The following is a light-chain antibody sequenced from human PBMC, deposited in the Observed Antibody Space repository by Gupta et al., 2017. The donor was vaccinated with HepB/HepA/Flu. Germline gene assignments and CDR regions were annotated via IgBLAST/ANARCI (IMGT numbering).Light chain of an antibody. CDR2: DAS. J-gene: IGKJ4*01. CDR3: QQYDSLPLT. Sequence: IKMTQSPSSMSASVGDRVTITCQASQDISNYLNWYQQKPGKAPKLLIYDASNLETGVPSRFSGSGSGTDFTFTISSLQPEDIATYYCQQYDSLPLTFGGGTKVEIK. CDR1: QDISNY. V-gene: IGKV1-33*01.